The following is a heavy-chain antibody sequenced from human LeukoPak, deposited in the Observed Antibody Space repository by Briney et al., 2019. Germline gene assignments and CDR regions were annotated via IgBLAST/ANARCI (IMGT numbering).Heavy chain of an antibody. CDR2: ISYDGSNK. D-gene: IGHD2-2*01. J-gene: IGHJ6*02. V-gene: IGHV3-30-3*01. Sequence: GGSLGLSCAASGFTFSSYAMHWVRQAPGKGLEWVAVISYDGSNKYYADSVKGRFTISRDNSKNTLYLQVNSLRAEDTAVYYCARGSGGRTIWVVVPAAQSSNYYYYGMDVWGQGTTVTVSS. CDR1: GFTFSSYA. CDR3: ARGSGGRTIWVVVPAAQSSNYYYYGMDV.